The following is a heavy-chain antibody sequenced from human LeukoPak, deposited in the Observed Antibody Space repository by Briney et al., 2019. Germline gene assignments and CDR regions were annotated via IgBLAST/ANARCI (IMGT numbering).Heavy chain of an antibody. CDR3: ASIAAAGRIDY. J-gene: IGHJ4*02. CDR2: IYTSGST. CDR1: GGSISSYY. D-gene: IGHD6-13*01. V-gene: IGHV4-4*07. Sequence: PSETLSLTCTVSGGSISSYYWSWIRQPAGKGLEWIGRIYTSGSTNYNPPLKSRVTMSVDTSKNQFSLKLSSVTAADTAVYYCASIAAAGRIDYWGQGTLVTVSS.